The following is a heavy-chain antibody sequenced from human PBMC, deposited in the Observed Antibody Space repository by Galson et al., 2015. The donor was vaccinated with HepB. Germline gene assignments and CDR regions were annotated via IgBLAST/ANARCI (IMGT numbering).Heavy chain of an antibody. CDR1: GFTFSDYY. CDR3: ARAIAAAGRGWFDP. J-gene: IGHJ5*02. CDR2: ISSSSSYT. Sequence: SLRLSCAASGFTFSDYYMSWIRQAPGKGLEWVSYISSSSSYTNYADSVKGRFTISRDNAKNSLYLQMNSLRAEDTAVYYCARAIAAAGRGWFDPWGQGTLVTVSS. V-gene: IGHV3-11*06. D-gene: IGHD6-13*01.